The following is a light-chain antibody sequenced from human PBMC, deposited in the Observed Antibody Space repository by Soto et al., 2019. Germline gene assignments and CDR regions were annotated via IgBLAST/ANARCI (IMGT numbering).Light chain of an antibody. Sequence: IVMTHSPATLSLSPGERATLSFRASQSVANYLAWYQQKPGQAPRLLIYDASSRAAGVPARFSGSGSGTDFTLTISSLEPQDFAVYYCQQRTDRPPWTFGQGTKVDIK. CDR3: QQRTDRPPWT. CDR1: QSVANY. V-gene: IGKV3-11*01. CDR2: DAS. J-gene: IGKJ1*01.